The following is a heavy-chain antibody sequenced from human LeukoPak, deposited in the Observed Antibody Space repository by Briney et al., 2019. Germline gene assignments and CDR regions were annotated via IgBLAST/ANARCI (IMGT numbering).Heavy chain of an antibody. CDR3: VREGPPQGRPWSGWYPFDF. D-gene: IGHD3-3*01. Sequence: GGSLRLSCAASGFTFSSYWMSWVRQAPGKGLEWVANIRGDGSERFYVGYLKGRFTISRDNAKNSLYLQMNSLRVDDTAVYYCVREGPPQGRPWSGWYPFDFWGQGILVTVSS. J-gene: IGHJ4*02. CDR2: IRGDGSER. CDR1: GFTFSSYW. V-gene: IGHV3-7*01.